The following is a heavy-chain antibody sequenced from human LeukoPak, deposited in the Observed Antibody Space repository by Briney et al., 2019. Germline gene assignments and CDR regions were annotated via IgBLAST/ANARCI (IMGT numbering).Heavy chain of an antibody. CDR2: IYNSGRT. CDR1: GGSISSGGNF. D-gene: IGHD3-10*02. CDR3: AREGGYVERTLDS. V-gene: IGHV4-31*03. J-gene: IGHJ4*02. Sequence: PSETLSLNCTVSGGSISSGGNFWSWIRQHPGKGLEWIGYIYNSGRTYYNPSLKSRVTISLDTSKNQFSLKLSSVTAADTAVYYCAREGGYVERTLDSWGQGTLVTVSP.